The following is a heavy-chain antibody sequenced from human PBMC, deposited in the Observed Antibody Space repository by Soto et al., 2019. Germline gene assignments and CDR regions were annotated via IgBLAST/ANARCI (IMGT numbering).Heavy chain of an antibody. CDR2: IYTSGST. Sequence: SETLSLTCTVSGGSISSYYWSWIRQPAGKGLEWIGRIYTSGSTNYNPSLKSRVTMSVDTSKNQFSLKLSSVTAADTAVYYCARTPGMVTPNHYYYYGMDVWGQGTTVTVSS. V-gene: IGHV4-4*07. D-gene: IGHD5-18*01. J-gene: IGHJ6*02. CDR1: GGSISSYY. CDR3: ARTPGMVTPNHYYYYGMDV.